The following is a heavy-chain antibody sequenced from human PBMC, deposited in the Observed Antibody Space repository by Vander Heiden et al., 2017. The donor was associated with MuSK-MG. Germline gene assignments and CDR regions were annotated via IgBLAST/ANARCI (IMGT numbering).Heavy chain of an antibody. CDR1: GFTFRSYW. V-gene: IGHV3-74*01. CDR3: ARDRDKYYDFWSGYRVGYMDV. Sequence: VPLVASGGGFVQPGGSLSLSCAASGFTFRSYWLRWVRYAPGKGRVWVSRIKSDGRSTGYADAGKGRFTISRDNAKNTLFLQMNSLRAEDTAVYYGARDRDKYYDFWSGYRVGYMDVWGKGTTVTVSS. D-gene: IGHD3-3*01. J-gene: IGHJ6*03. CDR2: IKSDGRST.